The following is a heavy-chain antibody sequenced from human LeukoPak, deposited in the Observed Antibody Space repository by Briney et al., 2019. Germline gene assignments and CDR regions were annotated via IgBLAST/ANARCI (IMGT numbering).Heavy chain of an antibody. V-gene: IGHV3-30*03. D-gene: IGHD5-24*01. CDR1: GFTFSDYG. CDR3: ASGSGGWLQYPFDY. Sequence: GRSLRLSCAASGFTFSDYGMHWVRQAPGKGLEWVAVIANDGRDKKYADSVRGRFTISRDNSKNTLHLQMNSLRAEDTAVYYCASGSGGWLQYPFDYWGQGTLVTVSS. J-gene: IGHJ4*02. CDR2: IANDGRDK.